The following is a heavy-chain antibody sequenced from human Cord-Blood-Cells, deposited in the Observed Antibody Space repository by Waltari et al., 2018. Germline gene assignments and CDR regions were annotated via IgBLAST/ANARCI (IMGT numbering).Heavy chain of an antibody. CDR2: INHSGST. V-gene: IGHV4-34*01. Sequence: QVQLQQWGAGLLKPSETLSITCAVYGGSSSGYYWSWRRQPPGKGLEWIGEINHSGSTNYNPSLKSRVTISVDTSKNQFSLKLSSVTAADTAVYYCARAAEYSSSYYYYGMDVWGQGTTVTVSS. CDR1: GGSSSGYY. D-gene: IGHD6-6*01. CDR3: ARAAEYSSSYYYYGMDV. J-gene: IGHJ6*02.